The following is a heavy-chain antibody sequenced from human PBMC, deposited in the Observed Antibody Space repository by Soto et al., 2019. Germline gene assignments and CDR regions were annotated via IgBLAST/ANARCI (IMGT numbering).Heavy chain of an antibody. D-gene: IGHD2-15*01. V-gene: IGHV2-5*02. CDR1: GFSLSTSGVG. CDR3: ALRPSYCIYGNCYSGFDC. Sequence: QITLKESGPTLVKPTQTLTLTCTFSGFSLSTSGVGVGWIRQPPGKALEWLALIYWDDDKRYSPSLKSRLTITKDTSKSQVVLTMTNMDPVDTATYYCALRPSYCIYGNCYSGFDCWGQGTLVTVSS. CDR2: IYWDDDK. J-gene: IGHJ4*02.